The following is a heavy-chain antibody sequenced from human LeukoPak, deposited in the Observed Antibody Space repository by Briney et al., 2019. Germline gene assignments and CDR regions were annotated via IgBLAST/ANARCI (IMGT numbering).Heavy chain of an antibody. CDR1: GYTFTGYY. V-gene: IGHV1-2*02. CDR2: INPNSGGT. CDR3: ARDLYYDSSGYYYESDY. D-gene: IGHD3-22*01. J-gene: IGHJ4*02. Sequence: ASVKVSCKASGYTFTGYYMHWVRQAPGQGLEWMGWINPNSGGTNYAHKFQGRVTMTRDTSISTAYMELSRLRSDDTAVYYCARDLYYDSSGYYYESDYWGQGTLVTVSS.